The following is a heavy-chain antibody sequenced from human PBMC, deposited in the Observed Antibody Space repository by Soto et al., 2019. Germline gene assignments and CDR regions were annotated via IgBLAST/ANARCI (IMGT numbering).Heavy chain of an antibody. J-gene: IGHJ5*02. Sequence: QVQLVQSGAEVKKPGASVKVSCKASGYTFTSYDINWVRQATGQGLEWMGWMNPNSGNTGYAQKFQGRVTMTRNTSISTAYMELSSLRSEDTAVYYCAGGQVLLWFGESNNWFDLWGQGTLVTVSS. V-gene: IGHV1-8*01. CDR2: MNPNSGNT. CDR1: GYTFTSYD. CDR3: AGGQVLLWFGESNNWFDL. D-gene: IGHD3-10*01.